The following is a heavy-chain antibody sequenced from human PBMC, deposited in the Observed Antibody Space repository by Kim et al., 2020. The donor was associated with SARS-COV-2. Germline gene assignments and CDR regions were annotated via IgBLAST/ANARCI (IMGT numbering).Heavy chain of an antibody. D-gene: IGHD3-16*01. CDR3: AAIGPGGAWFDS. J-gene: IGHJ5*01. CDR2: IHYSGTT. CDR1: GGSIRTGY. Sequence: SETLSLTCTVSGGSIRTGYCSWLRQSPGKGLEHIGYIHYSGTTNYNPSLKSRITLSVDASKNQFSLRLTSVTAADTAVYYCAAIGPGGAWFDSWGQGILV. V-gene: IGHV4-59*08.